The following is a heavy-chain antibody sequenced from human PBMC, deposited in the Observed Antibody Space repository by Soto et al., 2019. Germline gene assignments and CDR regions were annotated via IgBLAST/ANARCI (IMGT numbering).Heavy chain of an antibody. CDR3: ARDRYSNSPFFHY. CDR2: IYYSGST. D-gene: IGHD6-6*01. V-gene: IGHV4-61*01. CDR1: GGSVSSTSYF. J-gene: IGHJ4*02. Sequence: PSETLSLTCTVSGGSVSSTSYFWSWSREPPGEGLEWIGYIYYSGSTNYNPSLKSRVSMSVDTSKNQFSLKLTSVTAADTAVYYCARDRYSNSPFFHYWGQGALVTVSS.